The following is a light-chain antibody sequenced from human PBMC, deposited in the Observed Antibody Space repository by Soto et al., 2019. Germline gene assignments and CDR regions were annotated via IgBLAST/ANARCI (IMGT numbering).Light chain of an antibody. CDR3: QKYGSSASWT. CDR1: QSISSSY. CDR2: GAS. V-gene: IGKV3-20*01. J-gene: IGKJ1*01. Sequence: VLTQSPGTLSLSPGERATLSCRASQSISSSYLAWYQQKPGQAPRLFIYGASSRATGIPDRFSGSGSGTDFTLTISRLEPEDFGVYYCQKYGSSASWTFGQGTKVEIK.